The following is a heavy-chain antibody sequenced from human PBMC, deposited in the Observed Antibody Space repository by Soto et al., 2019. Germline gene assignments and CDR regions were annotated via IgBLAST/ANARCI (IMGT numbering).Heavy chain of an antibody. CDR3: AGTLAVADLPHGGLWWFDP. Sequence: SETLSLTCTVSGGAISSYYWSWIRQPPGKGLEWIGYIYYSGSTNYNPSLKSRVTISVDTSKNQFSLKLSSVTAADTAVYYCAGTLAVADLPHGGLWWFDPWGQGTLVTVSS. CDR2: IYYSGST. V-gene: IGHV4-59*01. J-gene: IGHJ5*02. CDR1: GGAISSYY. D-gene: IGHD6-19*01.